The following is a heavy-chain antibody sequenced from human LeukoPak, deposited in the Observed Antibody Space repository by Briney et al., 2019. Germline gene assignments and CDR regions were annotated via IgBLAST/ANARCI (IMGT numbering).Heavy chain of an antibody. Sequence: SETLSLTCTVSGGSISSYYWSWIRQPAGKGLEWIGRIYTSGSTNYNPSLKSRVTISVDTSKNQFSLKLSSVTAADTAVYYCARGIAARLVFDYWGQGTLVTVSS. D-gene: IGHD6-6*01. J-gene: IGHJ4*02. CDR3: ARGIAARLVFDY. CDR2: IYTSGST. CDR1: GGSISSYY. V-gene: IGHV4-4*07.